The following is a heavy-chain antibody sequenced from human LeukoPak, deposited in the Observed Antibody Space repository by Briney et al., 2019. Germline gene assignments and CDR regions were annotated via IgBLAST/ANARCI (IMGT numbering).Heavy chain of an antibody. CDR3: ARQGTYSSSWYFAFDI. CDR1: GGSISSSSYY. CDR2: IYYSGCT. J-gene: IGHJ3*02. D-gene: IGHD6-13*01. Sequence: SETLSLTCTVSGGSISSSSYYWGWIRQPPGKRLEWIGSIYYSGCTYYNPSLKSRVTISVDTSKNQFSLKLSSVTAADTAVYYCARQGTYSSSWYFAFDIWGQGTMVTVSS. V-gene: IGHV4-39*01.